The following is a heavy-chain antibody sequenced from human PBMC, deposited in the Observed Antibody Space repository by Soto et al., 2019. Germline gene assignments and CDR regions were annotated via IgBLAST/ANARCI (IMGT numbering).Heavy chain of an antibody. D-gene: IGHD1-1*01. J-gene: IGHJ4*02. Sequence: PGGSLRLSCAASGFTFSSFEMKWVRQAPGKGLEWISYISSSGRTIHYADSVKSRFTISRDNAKNSLYLQMSNLRTDDTATYYRARVRQLSADYWGQGALVTVSS. CDR2: ISSSGRTI. CDR3: ARVRQLSADY. CDR1: GFTFSSFE. V-gene: IGHV3-48*03.